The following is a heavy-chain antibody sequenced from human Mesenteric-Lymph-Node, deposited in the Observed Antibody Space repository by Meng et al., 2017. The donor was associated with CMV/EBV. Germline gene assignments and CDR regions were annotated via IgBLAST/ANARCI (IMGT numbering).Heavy chain of an antibody. CDR1: GFTFSSYS. CDR3: ARDRSYYYDSSGYDRDAFDI. CDR2: ISSSSYI. Sequence: LSLTGAASGFTFSSYSMNWVRQAPGKGLEWVSSISSSSYIYYADSVKGRFTISRDNAKNSLYLQMNSLRAEDTAVYYCARDRSYYYDSSGYDRDAFDIWGQGTMVTVSS. J-gene: IGHJ3*02. D-gene: IGHD3-22*01. V-gene: IGHV3-21*01.